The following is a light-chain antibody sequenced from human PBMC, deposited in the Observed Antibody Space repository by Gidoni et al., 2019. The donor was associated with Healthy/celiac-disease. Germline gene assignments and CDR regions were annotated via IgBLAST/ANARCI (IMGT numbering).Light chain of an antibody. CDR2: DAS. V-gene: IGKV1-33*01. CDR3: QQYDNLPWT. CDR1: QDISNY. Sequence: DIQMTQSPSSLSASVGDRVTITCQASQDISNYLNGYQQKPGQAPKLLIDDASNLETGVPSRFSGSGSGTDFTFTISSLQPEDIATYYCQQYDNLPWTFGQGTKVEIK. J-gene: IGKJ1*01.